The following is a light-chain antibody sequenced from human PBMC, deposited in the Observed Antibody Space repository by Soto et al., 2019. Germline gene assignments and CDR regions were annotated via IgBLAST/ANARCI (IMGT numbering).Light chain of an antibody. Sequence: EIVLTQSPGTMSLSPGDRATLSCRASQCVSSSDLDWYQQKPGQAPRLLIYGASTRATGIPDRFSGSGSGTDFTLTISRLEPEDFAVYYCQQYGGTPLYTFGQGTKWEIK. CDR1: QCVSSSD. CDR3: QQYGGTPLYT. CDR2: GAS. J-gene: IGKJ2*01. V-gene: IGKV3-20*01.